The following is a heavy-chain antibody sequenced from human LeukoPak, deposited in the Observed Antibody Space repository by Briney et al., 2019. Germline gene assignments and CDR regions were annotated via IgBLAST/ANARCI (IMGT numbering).Heavy chain of an antibody. Sequence: PGGSLRLSCAASGFTFSSYEMTGVRQAPGKGLEWVSNISSSDTTIHYADSVKGRFTISRDNDRNSLYLQMNSLRAEHRAVYYCARSRRDNYYYYYGMDVWGQGTTVTVSS. CDR1: GFTFSSYE. D-gene: IGHD5-24*01. V-gene: IGHV3-48*03. CDR3: ARSRRDNYYYYYGMDV. J-gene: IGHJ6*02. CDR2: ISSSDTTI.